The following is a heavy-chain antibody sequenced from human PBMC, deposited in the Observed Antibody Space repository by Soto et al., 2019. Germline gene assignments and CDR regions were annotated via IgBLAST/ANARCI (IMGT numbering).Heavy chain of an antibody. V-gene: IGHV4-59*08. CDR1: GCSISSYY. J-gene: IGHJ4*02. CDR3: GRHRVVPRANYFDY. CDR2: IYYSGST. Sequence: SETLSLTCTVSGCSISSYYWSWIRQPPGKGLEWIGYIYYSGSTNYNPSLKSRVTISVDTSKNQFSLKLSSVTAADTAVYDCGRHRVVPRANYFDYWGQGTLVTVSS. D-gene: IGHD2-21*01.